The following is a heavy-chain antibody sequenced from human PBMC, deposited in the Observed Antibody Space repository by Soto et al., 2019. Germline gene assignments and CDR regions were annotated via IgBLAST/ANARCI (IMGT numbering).Heavy chain of an antibody. V-gene: IGHV3-30-3*01. D-gene: IGHD3-9*01. CDR1: GFTFSSYA. CDR3: ARDWETSATGLIDS. J-gene: IGHJ4*02. CDR2: TSYDGSNK. Sequence: GGSLRLSCVASGFTFSSYALRWVRQAPGKGLEWVAVTSYDGSNKYYADSVEGRFTISRDNSKNTLYLQTSSLTTEDTAMYYRARDWETSATGLIDSWGQGTLVTVSS.